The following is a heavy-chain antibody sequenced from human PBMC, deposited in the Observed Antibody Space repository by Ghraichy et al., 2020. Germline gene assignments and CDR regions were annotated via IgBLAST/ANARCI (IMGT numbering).Heavy chain of an antibody. Sequence: SQTLSLTCAVSGGSISGGGNSWSWIRQSQGKGLEWIGYIYPSGITNYNPSLNNRVTMSIDTSKNHFSLKLTSVTAADTAVYYCARDTISGFAMDVWGQRTTVTVSS. D-gene: IGHD3-22*01. V-gene: IGHV4-30-2*06. CDR2: IYPSGIT. CDR3: ARDTISGFAMDV. J-gene: IGHJ6*02. CDR1: GGSISGGGNS.